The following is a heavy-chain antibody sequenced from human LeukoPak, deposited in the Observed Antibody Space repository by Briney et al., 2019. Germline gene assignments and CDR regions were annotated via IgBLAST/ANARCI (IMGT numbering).Heavy chain of an antibody. CDR1: GFTFTNYA. V-gene: IGHV3-23*01. CDR2: IGGSDGST. Sequence: PGGSLRLSCAASGFTFTNYAMTWVRQAPGKGLEWVSGIGGSDGSTYYADSVKGRFTISRDNSKNTLYLQMSSLRDEDTAVYYCAKDESAMDVWGQGTTVTVSS. CDR3: AKDESAMDV. J-gene: IGHJ6*02.